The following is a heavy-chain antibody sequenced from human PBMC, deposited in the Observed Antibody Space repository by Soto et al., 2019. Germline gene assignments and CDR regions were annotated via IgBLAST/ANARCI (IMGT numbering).Heavy chain of an antibody. Sequence: GGSLRLSCAASGIIFSNYEMNWVRQAPGEGLEWLSYINSDGSTTHYADSVKGRFTVTRDNAKDSLYLQMNSLRAEDTAVYYCARGPFGDAAMVTNYFDYWGQGTLVTVSS. CDR3: ARGPFGDAAMVTNYFDY. V-gene: IGHV3-48*03. CDR1: GIIFSNYE. J-gene: IGHJ4*02. D-gene: IGHD5-18*01. CDR2: INSDGSTT.